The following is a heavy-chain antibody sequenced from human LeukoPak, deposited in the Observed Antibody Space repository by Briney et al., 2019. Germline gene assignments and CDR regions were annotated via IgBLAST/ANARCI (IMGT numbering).Heavy chain of an antibody. D-gene: IGHD6-13*01. Sequence: GGSLRLSCAASGFTFSSYAMSWVRQAPGKGLEWVSAISGSGGSTYYADSVKGRFTISRDNSKNTLYLQVNSLRAEDTAIYYCAKGYSSSWYYYFDYWGQGTLVTVSS. CDR1: GFTFSSYA. V-gene: IGHV3-23*01. CDR3: AKGYSSSWYYYFDY. J-gene: IGHJ4*02. CDR2: ISGSGGST.